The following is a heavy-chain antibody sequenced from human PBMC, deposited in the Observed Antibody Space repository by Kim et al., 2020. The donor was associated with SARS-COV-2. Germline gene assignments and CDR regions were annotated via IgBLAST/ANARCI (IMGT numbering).Heavy chain of an antibody. CDR3: ARVRGVVTAMD. J-gene: IGHJ4*02. CDR2: IYYSGST. D-gene: IGHD2-21*02. V-gene: IGHV4-59*01. Sequence: SETLSLTCTVSGGSISSYYWSWIRQPPGKGLEWIGYIYYSGSTNYNPSLKSRVTISVDTSKNQFSLKLSSVTAADTAVYYCARVRGVVTAMDWGQGTLVTVSS. CDR1: GGSISSYY.